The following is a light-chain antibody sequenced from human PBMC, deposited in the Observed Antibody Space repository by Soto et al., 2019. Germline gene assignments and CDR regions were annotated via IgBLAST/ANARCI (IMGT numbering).Light chain of an antibody. V-gene: IGKV3-20*01. CDR1: QNITTNY. CDR2: GAS. Sequence: TQSPVTLSLSPGARAPLPCRSSQNITTNYVAWYQHKPGQAPRLLIYGASSRATGIPDRFSGSGSGTDFTLTISRLEPEDFAVYYCQQYSSSPRTFGGGTKVDIK. CDR3: QQYSSSPRT. J-gene: IGKJ4*01.